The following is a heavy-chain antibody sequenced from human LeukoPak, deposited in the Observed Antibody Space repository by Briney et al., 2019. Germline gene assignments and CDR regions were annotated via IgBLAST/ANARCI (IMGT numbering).Heavy chain of an antibody. Sequence: GGSLRLSCAASGFTFSSYSMNWVRQAPGKGLEWVSSISSSSSYIYYADSVKGRFTISRDNSKNTLYLQMNSLRAEDTAVYYCAKTGGGSSLPWGYWGQGTLVTVSS. CDR1: GFTFSSYS. CDR3: AKTGGGSSLPWGY. D-gene: IGHD1-26*01. CDR2: ISSSSSYI. V-gene: IGHV3-21*01. J-gene: IGHJ4*02.